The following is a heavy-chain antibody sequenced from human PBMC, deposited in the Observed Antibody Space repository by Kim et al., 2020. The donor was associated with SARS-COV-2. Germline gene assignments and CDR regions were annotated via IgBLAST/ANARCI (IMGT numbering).Heavy chain of an antibody. Sequence: GGSLRLSCAASGFTFSDYYMSWIRQPPGKGLGWVSIISSSSSSIYYADSVKGRFTICRDTTKNSLLQQINSLSAEAAAEYYCARRGAAAVIPAYYVDFWG. CDR1: GFTFSDYY. D-gene: IGHD3-16*02. V-gene: IGHV3-11*01. J-gene: IGHJ6*03. CDR2: ISSSSSSI. CDR3: ARRGAAAVIPAYYVDF.